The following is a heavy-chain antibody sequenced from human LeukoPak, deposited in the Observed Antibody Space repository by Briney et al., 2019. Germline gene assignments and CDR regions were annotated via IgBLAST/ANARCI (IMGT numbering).Heavy chain of an antibody. CDR1: GFTFSSYS. D-gene: IGHD3-10*01. CDR2: ISSSSSYI. Sequence: PGGSLRLSCAASGFTFSSYSMNWVRQAPGKGLEWVSSISSSSSYIYYADSVKGRFTISRDNAKNSLYLQMNSLRAEDTAVYYCARDSQRITMVRGVITSNFDHWGQGTLVTVSS. CDR3: ARDSQRITMVRGVITSNFDH. J-gene: IGHJ4*02. V-gene: IGHV3-21*01.